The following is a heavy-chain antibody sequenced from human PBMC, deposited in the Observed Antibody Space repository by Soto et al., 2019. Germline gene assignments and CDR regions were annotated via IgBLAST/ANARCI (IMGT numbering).Heavy chain of an antibody. J-gene: IGHJ4*02. Sequence: ESGGGLVQPGGSLRLSCAASGFTFSGYSMFWVRQAPGKGLEYVSAINTNGVNTFYAKSVKGRFTISRDNSKNTMHLQMGSLRAEDMAVYYCARGRVEDSSGWATYFDYWGQGTLVTVSS. CDR2: INTNGVNT. V-gene: IGHV3-64*01. D-gene: IGHD6-19*01. CDR1: GFTFSGYS. CDR3: ARGRVEDSSGWATYFDY.